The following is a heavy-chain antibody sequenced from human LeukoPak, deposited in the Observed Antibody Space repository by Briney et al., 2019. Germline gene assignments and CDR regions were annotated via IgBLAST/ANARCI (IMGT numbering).Heavy chain of an antibody. CDR2: INHSGST. J-gene: IGHJ4*02. Sequence: SETLSLTCAVYGGSFSGYYWSWIRQPPGKGLEWIGEINHSGSTNYNPSLKSRVTISVDTSKNQFSLKLSSVTAADTAVYYCASLLLAARSIDYWGQGTLVTVSP. V-gene: IGHV4-34*01. CDR3: ASLLLAARSIDY. D-gene: IGHD6-6*01. CDR1: GGSFSGYY.